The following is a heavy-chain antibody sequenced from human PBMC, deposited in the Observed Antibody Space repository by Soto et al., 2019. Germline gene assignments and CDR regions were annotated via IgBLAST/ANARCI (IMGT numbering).Heavy chain of an antibody. J-gene: IGHJ4*01. V-gene: IGHV1-69*13. CDR2: FIPVYRTL. D-gene: IGHD2-8*02. CDR1: GGSIGKPA. Sequence: ASVKVSCKASGGSIGKPAINWVRQTPGQGLEWLGGFIPVYRTLNYAQKFQGRVTINADESTGKAYMTLSSLASDDTAVYYCATGVIGTRYCTGEYW. CDR3: ATGVIGTRYCTGEY.